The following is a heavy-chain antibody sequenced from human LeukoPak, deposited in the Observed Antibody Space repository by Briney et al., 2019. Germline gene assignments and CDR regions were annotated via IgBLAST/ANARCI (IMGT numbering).Heavy chain of an antibody. CDR2: INHSGST. Sequence: SETLSLTCAVYGGSFSGYYWSWIRQPPGKGLEWIGEINHSGSTNYNPSLKSRVTISVDTSKNQFSLKLSSVTAADTAVYYCARGLTGTTFSLDYWGQGTPVTVSS. D-gene: IGHD1-20*01. J-gene: IGHJ4*02. CDR3: ARGLTGTTFSLDY. CDR1: GGSFSGYY. V-gene: IGHV4-34*01.